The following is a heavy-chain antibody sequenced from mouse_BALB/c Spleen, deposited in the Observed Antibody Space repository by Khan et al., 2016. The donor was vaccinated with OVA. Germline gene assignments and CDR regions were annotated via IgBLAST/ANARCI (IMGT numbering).Heavy chain of an antibody. CDR2: INPSNDYT. CDR3: ARDGAYYRNDGWFAY. J-gene: IGHJ3*01. V-gene: IGHV1-4*01. CDR1: GYTFTSYT. Sequence: QVQLKQSGAELARPGASVKMSCKASGYTFTSYTIHWIKQRPGQGLEWIGYINPSNDYTNYNQKFKDKATLTADKSSTTAYMQLSSLKSDDSAVYYCARDGAYYRNDGWFAYWGQGTLVNVSA. D-gene: IGHD2-14*01.